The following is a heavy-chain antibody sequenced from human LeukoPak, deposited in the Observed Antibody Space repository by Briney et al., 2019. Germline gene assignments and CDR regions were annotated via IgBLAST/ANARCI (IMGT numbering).Heavy chain of an antibody. J-gene: IGHJ4*02. D-gene: IGHD5-12*01. CDR2: IRGSAADT. CDR1: GFTFSIFA. Sequence: GGSLRLSCAASGFTFSIFAMSWVRQAPGKGLEWVSGIRGSAADTYYADSVKGRFTISRDNSKNTLYLQMDSLRAEDTALYYCAKDRSGYDYYGQYYFDYWGQGTLVTVSS. V-gene: IGHV3-23*01. CDR3: AKDRSGYDYYGQYYFDY.